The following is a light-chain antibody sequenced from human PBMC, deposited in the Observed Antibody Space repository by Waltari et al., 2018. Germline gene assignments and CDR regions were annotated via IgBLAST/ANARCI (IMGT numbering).Light chain of an antibody. CDR2: DFT. CDR3: CSYAGGFVYV. J-gene: IGLJ1*01. CDR1: SSDIGDYNY. Sequence: QSALTQPRAVSGSPGQSVAISCTRPSSDIGDYNYVPWYQQHPGKAPKLMIYDFTQRPSGVPDRFSGSKSGNTASLTISGLQAEDEADYYCCSYAGGFVYVFGTGTKVTVL. V-gene: IGLV2-11*01.